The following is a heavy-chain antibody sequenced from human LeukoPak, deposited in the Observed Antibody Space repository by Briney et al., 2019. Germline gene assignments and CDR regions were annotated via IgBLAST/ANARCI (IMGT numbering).Heavy chain of an antibody. CDR1: GGSISSGSYY. Sequence: SQTLSLTCTVSGGSISSGSYYWSWIRQPAGKGLEWIGRIYTSGSTNYNPSLKSRVIISVDTSKNQFSLKLSSVTAADTAVYYCARDRRKGEAFDIWGQGTMVTVSS. CDR2: IYTSGST. V-gene: IGHV4-61*02. CDR3: ARDRRKGEAFDI. D-gene: IGHD3-16*01. J-gene: IGHJ3*02.